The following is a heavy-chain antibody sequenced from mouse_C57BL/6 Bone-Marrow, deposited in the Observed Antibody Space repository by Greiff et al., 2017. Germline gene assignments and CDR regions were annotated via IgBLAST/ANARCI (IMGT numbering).Heavy chain of an antibody. J-gene: IGHJ4*01. D-gene: IGHD3-2*02. CDR2: VYPGSGSI. V-gene: IGHV1-62-2*01. Sequence: VQLQQSGAELVKPGASVKLSCKASGYTFTEYTIHWVKQRSGQGLEWIGWVYPGSGSIKYNEKFKDKATLTADKSSSTVYMELSRLTSEDSAVYFCARHEEGLRLRGYAMDYWGQGTSVTVSS. CDR3: ARHEEGLRLRGYAMDY. CDR1: GYTFTEYT.